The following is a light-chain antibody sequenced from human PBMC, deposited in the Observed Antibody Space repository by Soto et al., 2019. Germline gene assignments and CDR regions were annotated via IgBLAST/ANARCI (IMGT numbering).Light chain of an antibody. CDR2: DAS. J-gene: IGKJ3*01. CDR1: LDVNSY. CDR3: QQRSNWPIT. V-gene: IGKV3-11*01. Sequence: VLTQSPATLSFSPGERATLSCRASLDVNSYSAWYQQKPGQAPRLLIYDASNRATGIPARFSGSGSGTDFTLTISSLEPEDFAVYYCQQRSNWPITFGPGTKVDIK.